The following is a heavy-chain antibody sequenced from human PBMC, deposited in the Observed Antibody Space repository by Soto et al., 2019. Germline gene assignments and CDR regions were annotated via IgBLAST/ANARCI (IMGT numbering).Heavy chain of an antibody. CDR1: GYTFTSYD. CDR3: ARGITIFGVVDP. Sequence: QVQLVQSGAEVKKPGASVKVSCKASGYTFTSYDINWVRQATGQGLEWMGWMNPNSGNTGYAQKFQGRVTLTRNTSRSTAYMELSSLRSEDTAVYYCARGITIFGVVDPGGQGTLVTVSS. CDR2: MNPNSGNT. D-gene: IGHD3-3*01. J-gene: IGHJ5*02. V-gene: IGHV1-8*01.